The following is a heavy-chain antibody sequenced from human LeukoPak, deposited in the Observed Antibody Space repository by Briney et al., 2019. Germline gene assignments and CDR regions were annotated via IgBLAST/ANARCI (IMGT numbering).Heavy chain of an antibody. D-gene: IGHD4-23*01. J-gene: IGHJ3*02. CDR1: RFTFSSYA. Sequence: GGSLRLSCAASRFTFSSYAMSWVRQAPGKGLGWVSTISGSGGSTYYADSVKGRFTMSRDNSKNTLYLQMNSLRAEHTAVYCCANQYGGNPVVAFDIWGQGTMVTVSS. V-gene: IGHV3-23*01. CDR2: ISGSGGST. CDR3: ANQYGGNPVVAFDI.